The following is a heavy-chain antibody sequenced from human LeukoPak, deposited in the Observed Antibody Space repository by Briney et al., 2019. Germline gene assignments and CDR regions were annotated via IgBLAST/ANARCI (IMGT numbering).Heavy chain of an antibody. D-gene: IGHD3-22*01. J-gene: IGHJ5*02. CDR2: IYYSGST. CDR3: AREVDDSSGYHNWLDP. V-gene: IGHV4-59*12. CDR1: GGSISSYY. Sequence: SETLSLTCTVSGGSISSYYWSWIRQPPGKGLEWIGYIYYSGSTNYNPSLKSRVTISVDTSKNQFSLKLSSVTAADTAVYYCAREVDDSSGYHNWLDPWGQGTLVTVSS.